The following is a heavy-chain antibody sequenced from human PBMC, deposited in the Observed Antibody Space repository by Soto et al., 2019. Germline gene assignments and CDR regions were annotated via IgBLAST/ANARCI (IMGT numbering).Heavy chain of an antibody. Sequence: GESLKISCKGSGYSFTSYWIGWVRQMPGKGLEWMGIIYPGDSDTRYSPSFQGQVTISADKSISTAYLQWSSLKASDTAMYYCARGFWDIVVVPAAQDAFDIWGQGTMVTVSS. V-gene: IGHV5-51*01. CDR2: IYPGDSDT. CDR1: GYSFTSYW. D-gene: IGHD2-2*01. J-gene: IGHJ3*02. CDR3: ARGFWDIVVVPAAQDAFDI.